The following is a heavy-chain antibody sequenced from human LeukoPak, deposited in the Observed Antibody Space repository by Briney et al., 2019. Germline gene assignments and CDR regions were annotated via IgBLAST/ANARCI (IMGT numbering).Heavy chain of an antibody. CDR3: ARTCIGGNCYLSFDY. CDR1: GVSIISGDYY. Sequence: PSETLSLTCTVSGVSIISGDYYWSWIRQPPGKGLEWIGYIYYSGTTYYNPSLKSRLTISVDASKNQFSLRLTSVTAADSAVYNCARTCIGGNCYLSFDYWGQGTLVTVSS. CDR2: IYYSGTT. J-gene: IGHJ4*02. V-gene: IGHV4-30-4*01. D-gene: IGHD2-15*01.